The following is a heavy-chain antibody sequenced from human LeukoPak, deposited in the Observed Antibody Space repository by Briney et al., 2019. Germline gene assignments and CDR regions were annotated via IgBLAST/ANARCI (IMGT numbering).Heavy chain of an antibody. Sequence: GGSLRLSCAASGFTFSSYGMHWVRQAPGKGLEWVAFIRYDGSNKYYADSVKGRFTISRDNSKNTLYLQMNSLRAEDTAVYYCAKGNRYENSGYSCFDYWGQGTLVTVSS. CDR1: GFTFSSYG. J-gene: IGHJ4*02. CDR3: AKGNRYENSGYSCFDY. V-gene: IGHV3-30*02. CDR2: IRYDGSNK. D-gene: IGHD5-12*01.